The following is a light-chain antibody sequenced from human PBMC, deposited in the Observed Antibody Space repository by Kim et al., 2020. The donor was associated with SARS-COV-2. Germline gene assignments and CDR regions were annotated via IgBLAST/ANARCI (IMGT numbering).Light chain of an antibody. V-gene: IGLV2-11*01. CDR2: HVS. CDR3: YSYAGSNTYV. J-gene: IGLJ1*01. CDR1: SSDVGTYNY. Sequence: GSPGQSVTISCTGTSSDVGTYNYVSWYQHHPGKAPKLMIYHVSTRPSGVPDRFSGSKSGNTASLTISGLQADDEADYYCYSYAGSNTYVFGTGTKVTVL.